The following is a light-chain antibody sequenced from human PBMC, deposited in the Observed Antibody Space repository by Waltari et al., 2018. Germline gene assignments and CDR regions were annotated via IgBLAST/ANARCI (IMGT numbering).Light chain of an antibody. CDR2: EVS. Sequence: QSALTQPPSASGSPGQSVTISCTGTSSEVGGYNYVSWYQQHPGKAPKLMIYEVSKRPSGVPDRFSGSKSGNTASLTVSGLQAEDEADYYCSSYAGSNNFVFGTGTKVTVL. CDR1: SSEVGGYNY. V-gene: IGLV2-8*01. CDR3: SSYAGSNNFV. J-gene: IGLJ1*01.